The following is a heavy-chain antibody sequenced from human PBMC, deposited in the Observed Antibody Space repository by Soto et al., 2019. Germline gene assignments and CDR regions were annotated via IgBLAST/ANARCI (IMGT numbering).Heavy chain of an antibody. J-gene: IGHJ4*02. CDR3: ARSAGYGGKEYYFDY. Sequence: PGGSLRLSCAASGFTFSSYWMHWVRQAPGKGLVWVSRINSDGSSTSYADSVKGRFTISRDNAKNTLYLQMNSLRAEDTAVYYCARSAGYGGKEYYFDYWGPGALVTVSS. V-gene: IGHV3-74*01. CDR1: GFTFSSYW. D-gene: IGHD5-12*01. CDR2: INSDGSST.